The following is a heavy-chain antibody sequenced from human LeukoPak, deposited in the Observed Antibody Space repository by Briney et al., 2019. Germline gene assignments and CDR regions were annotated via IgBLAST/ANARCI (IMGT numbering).Heavy chain of an antibody. D-gene: IGHD1/OR15-1a*01. J-gene: IGHJ4*02. CDR2: IYSGDRA. V-gene: IGHV3-66*02. CDR1: GFTVSRNV. Sequence: GGSLRLSCVASGFTVSRNVMSWVRQAPGKGLEWVSLIYSGDRAFYADSVRGRFTISRNNSKHTLFLEMSSLKPEDTATYYCAREGTASKPSDLDYWGQGTLVTVSS. CDR3: AREGTASKPSDLDY.